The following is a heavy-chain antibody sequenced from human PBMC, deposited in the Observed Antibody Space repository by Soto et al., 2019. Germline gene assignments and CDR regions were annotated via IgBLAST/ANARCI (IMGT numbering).Heavy chain of an antibody. CDR2: IIPILGIA. J-gene: IGHJ4*02. Sequence: PVKVSCKASGGTFSTYTISWVRQAPGQRLEWMGRIIPILGIANYAQKLQGRVTMTTDTSTSTAYMELRSLRSDDTAVYYCARALGKYYDFWSGYSTQFDYWGQGTLVTVSS. CDR3: ARALGKYYDFWSGYSTQFDY. CDR1: GGTFSTYT. D-gene: IGHD3-3*01. V-gene: IGHV1-69*02.